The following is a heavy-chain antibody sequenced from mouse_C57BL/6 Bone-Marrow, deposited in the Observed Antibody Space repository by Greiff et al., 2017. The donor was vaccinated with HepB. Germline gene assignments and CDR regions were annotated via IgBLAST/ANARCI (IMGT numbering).Heavy chain of an antibody. Sequence: VKLQESGPGLVQPSQSLSITCTVSGFSLTSYGVHWVRQSPGKGLEWLGVIWSGGSTDYNAAFISRLSISKDNSKSQVFFKMNSLQADDTAIYYCAREAITTVLYYYAMDYWGQGTSVTVSS. CDR3: AREAITTVLYYYAMDY. D-gene: IGHD1-1*01. J-gene: IGHJ4*01. CDR1: GFSLTSYG. CDR2: IWSGGST. V-gene: IGHV2-2*01.